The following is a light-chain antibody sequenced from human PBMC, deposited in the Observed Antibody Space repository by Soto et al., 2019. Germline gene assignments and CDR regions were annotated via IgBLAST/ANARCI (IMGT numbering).Light chain of an antibody. CDR1: STDIGGYNF. Sequence: QSVLTQPASVSGSPGQSITISCTGTSTDIGGYNFVSWYQQHPGKAPKLMISEVSNRPSGVSNRFSGSKSGNTASLTISGLQPEDEADYYCSSYTSSSSLVLFGGGTKLTVL. V-gene: IGLV2-14*01. CDR2: EVS. J-gene: IGLJ2*01. CDR3: SSYTSSSSLVL.